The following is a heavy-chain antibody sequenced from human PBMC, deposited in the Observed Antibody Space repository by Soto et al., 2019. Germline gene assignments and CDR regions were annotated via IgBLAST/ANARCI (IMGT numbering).Heavy chain of an antibody. CDR2: ISGGVDRT. J-gene: IGHJ3*02. CDR1: GFQFTNYA. V-gene: IGHV3-23*01. Sequence: GGSLRLSCEPSGFQFTNYAMSWVRQAPGMGLEWVSGISGGVDRTHYVDSVKGRFTISRDNSKNTLYLQMSSLRAEDTAVYYCAKDKLCSTDAFDSWGQGTMVTVSS. CDR3: AKDKLCSTDAFDS. D-gene: IGHD3-10*02.